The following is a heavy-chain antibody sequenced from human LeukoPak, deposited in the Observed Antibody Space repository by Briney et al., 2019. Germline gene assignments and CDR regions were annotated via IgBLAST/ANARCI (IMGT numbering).Heavy chain of an antibody. CDR1: GGSISGYY. J-gene: IGHJ4*02. CDR3: ARGPVTFDY. V-gene: IGHV4-59*01. D-gene: IGHD4-11*01. CDR2: IYYSGST. Sequence: PSETLALTCTVSGGSISGYYWSWIRQPPGKGLEWIGYIYYSGSTNYNPSLKSRVTISVDTSKNQFSLKLSSVTAADTAVYYCARGPVTFDYWGQGTLVTVSS.